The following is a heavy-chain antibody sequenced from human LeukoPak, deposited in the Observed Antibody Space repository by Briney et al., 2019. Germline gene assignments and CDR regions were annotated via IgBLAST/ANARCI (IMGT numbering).Heavy chain of an antibody. Sequence: QSGGSLRLSCAASGFLFSDCTMSWLRQAPGEGLQRVSAITPNGGFATYAESVKGRLIISRDNSRNTLYLQMNSLRAEDTAVYYCAKPHASGIYLPYDNWGQGTPVTVSS. J-gene: IGHJ4*02. CDR2: ITPNGGFA. CDR1: GFLFSDCT. CDR3: AKPHASGIYLPYDN. D-gene: IGHD3-10*01. V-gene: IGHV3-23*01.